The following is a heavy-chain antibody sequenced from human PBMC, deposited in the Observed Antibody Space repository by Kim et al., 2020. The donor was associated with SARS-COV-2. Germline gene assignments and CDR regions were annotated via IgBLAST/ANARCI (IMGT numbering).Heavy chain of an antibody. V-gene: IGHV3-7*03. J-gene: IGHJ4*02. CDR2: IKKDESEK. D-gene: IGHD7-27*01. CDR3: VRGNWGDY. CDR1: GFPFSSFW. Sequence: GGSLRLSCAASGFPFSSFWMNWVRQAPGKGLEWVANIKKDESEKYYVDSVKGRFTISRDNAKNSLYLQMNSLRAEDTAVYYCVRGNWGDYWGQGTLVTVSS.